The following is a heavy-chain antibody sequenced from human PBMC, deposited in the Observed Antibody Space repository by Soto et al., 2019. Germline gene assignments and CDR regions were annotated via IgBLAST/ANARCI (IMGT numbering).Heavy chain of an antibody. D-gene: IGHD2-8*01. CDR1: GGSISSINYY. V-gene: IGHV4-31*03. CDR2: ISYSGST. Sequence: QVQLQESGPGLVKPSQTLSLTCTVSGGSISSINYYWSWIRQHPGKGLEWIGYISYSGSTFYNSSLKSRVTISLDTSKNQFSLKLTSVTAADTAIYYCARSAQWDGFDPWGQGTMVTVSS. CDR3: ARSAQWDGFDP. J-gene: IGHJ3*01.